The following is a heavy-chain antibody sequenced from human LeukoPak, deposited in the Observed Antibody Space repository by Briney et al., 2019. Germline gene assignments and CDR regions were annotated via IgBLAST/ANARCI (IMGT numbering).Heavy chain of an antibody. CDR2: IYYSGST. D-gene: IGHD3-3*01. CDR3: ARATTIFGVVTLFDY. J-gene: IGHJ4*02. CDR1: GGSISSSSYY. V-gene: IGHV4-39*07. Sequence: SETLSLTCTVSGGSISSSSYYWGRIRQPPGKGLEWIGSIYYSGSTYYNPSLKSRVTISVDTSKNQFSLKLSSVTAADTAVYYCARATTIFGVVTLFDYWGQGTLVTVSS.